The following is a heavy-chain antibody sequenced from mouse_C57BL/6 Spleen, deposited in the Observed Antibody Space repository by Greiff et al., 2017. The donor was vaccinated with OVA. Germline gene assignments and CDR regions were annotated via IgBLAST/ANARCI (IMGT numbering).Heavy chain of an antibody. CDR3: ARDNYGDFDY. J-gene: IGHJ2*01. V-gene: IGHV5-4*01. D-gene: IGHD1-1*01. Sequence: EVQVVESGGGLVKPGGSLKLSCAASGFTFSSYAMSWVRQTPGKRLEWVATISDGGSYTYYPDNVKGRFTISRDNATNNLYLQMSHLKSEDTAMYYCARDNYGDFDYWGQGTTLTVSS. CDR2: ISDGGSYT. CDR1: GFTFSSYA.